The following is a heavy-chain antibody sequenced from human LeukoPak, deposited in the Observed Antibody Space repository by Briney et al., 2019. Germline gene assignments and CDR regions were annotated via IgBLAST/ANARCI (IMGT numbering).Heavy chain of an antibody. D-gene: IGHD2-15*01. J-gene: IGHJ6*02. CDR1: GGSISSYY. CDR3: ARRSGYCSGGSCYGIRHYYYYGMDV. V-gene: IGHV4-4*07. Sequence: SETLSLTCTVSGGSISSYYWSWIRQPAGKGLEWIGRIYTSGSTNYNPSLKSRVTMSVDTSKNQFSLKLSSVTAADTAVYYCARRSGYCSGGSCYGIRHYYYYGMDVWGQGTTVTVSS. CDR2: IYTSGST.